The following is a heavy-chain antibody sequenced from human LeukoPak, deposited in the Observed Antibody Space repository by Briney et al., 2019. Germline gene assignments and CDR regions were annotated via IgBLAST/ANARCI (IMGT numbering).Heavy chain of an antibody. Sequence: PGGSLRLSCAASGFAFSSYGMHWVRQAPGKGLEWVAFIRYDGSNKYYADSVKGRFTISRDNSKNTLYLQMNSLRAEDTAVYYCARVVVAVASDAFDIWGQGTMVTVSS. CDR2: IRYDGSNK. D-gene: IGHD6-19*01. J-gene: IGHJ3*02. CDR3: ARVVVAVASDAFDI. V-gene: IGHV3-30*02. CDR1: GFAFSSYG.